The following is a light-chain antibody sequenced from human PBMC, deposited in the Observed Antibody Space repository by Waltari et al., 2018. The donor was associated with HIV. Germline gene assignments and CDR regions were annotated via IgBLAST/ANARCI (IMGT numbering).Light chain of an antibody. V-gene: IGKV1-13*02. J-gene: IGKJ2*01. CDR2: DDS. CDR3: QQFKTYPHT. Sequence: AIQLTQSPSSLSASVGDRITITCRASQDISGTLVWYQQSSWKPPKRLVYDDSSLESGVPSRLGCSGSGTDFTLTISSLQPEDSATYYCQQFKTYPHTFGQGTKLEIK. CDR1: QDISGT.